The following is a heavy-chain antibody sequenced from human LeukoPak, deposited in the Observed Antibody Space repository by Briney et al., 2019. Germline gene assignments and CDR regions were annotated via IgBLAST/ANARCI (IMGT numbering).Heavy chain of an antibody. CDR1: GYTFPNYD. V-gene: IGHV1-8*01. CDR3: AKVGLGNTAIHI. J-gene: IGHJ3*02. CDR2: MNFNSGNT. D-gene: IGHD5-18*01. Sequence: ASVKVSCKASGYTFPNYDINWVRQATGQGLEWMGWMNFNSGNTGYAQKFQGRVTMTTNTAISTVYMELGSLKSEDTAIYYCAKVGLGNTAIHIWGQGTMVTVSS.